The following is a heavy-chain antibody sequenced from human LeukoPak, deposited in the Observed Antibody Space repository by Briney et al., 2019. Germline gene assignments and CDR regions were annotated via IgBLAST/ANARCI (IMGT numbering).Heavy chain of an antibody. CDR2: INCYNGNT. CDR1: GYNFNNNG. D-gene: IGHD6-13*01. CDR3: ARDLGALSSSWYYLSYY. Sequence: ASVKVSCKTSGYNFNNNGICWVRQAPGQGLEWMGWINCYNGNTKYSQKIQGRVTMTKDTSTSTVYMELRSLRSDDTAVYYCARDLGALSSSWYYLSYYWGQGTLVTVSS. V-gene: IGHV1-18*04. J-gene: IGHJ4*02.